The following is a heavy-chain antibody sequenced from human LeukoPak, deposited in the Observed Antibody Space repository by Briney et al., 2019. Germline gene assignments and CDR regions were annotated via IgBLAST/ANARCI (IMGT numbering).Heavy chain of an antibody. CDR1: GGSIRSYY. V-gene: IGHV4-59*12. D-gene: IGHD6-13*01. CDR3: ARELRADIAAAGTLRP. CDR2: IYYSGNT. Sequence: SETLSLTCTVSGGSIRSYYWSWIRQPPGKGLEWIGYIYYSGNTNYNPSLKSRVTISVDTSKNQFSLKLSSVTAADTAVYYCARELRADIAAAGTLRPWGQGTLVTVSS. J-gene: IGHJ4*02.